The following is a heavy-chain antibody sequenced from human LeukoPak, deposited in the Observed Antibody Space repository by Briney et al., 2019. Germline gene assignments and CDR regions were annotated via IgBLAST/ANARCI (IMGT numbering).Heavy chain of an antibody. V-gene: IGHV4-39*07. CDR3: ATRRSSGWYDVVDY. CDR2: IYHSGST. CDR1: GGSISSSSYY. D-gene: IGHD6-19*01. J-gene: IGHJ4*02. Sequence: SETLSLTCTVSGGSISSSSYYWGWIRQPPGKGLEWIGSIYHSGSTYYNPSLKSRVTISVDTSKNQFSLKLSSVTAADTAVYYCATRRSSGWYDVVDYWGQGTLVTVSS.